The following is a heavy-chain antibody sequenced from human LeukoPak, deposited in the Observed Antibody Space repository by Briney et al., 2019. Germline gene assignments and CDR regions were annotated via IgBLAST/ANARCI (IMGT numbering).Heavy chain of an antibody. J-gene: IGHJ4*02. Sequence: PGWSLRLFCAASEFTVSSNYMNWVRQAPGKGLEWVSVIYSGGSTYYADSVKGRFTISRDNSKNTLYLQMNSLRAEDTAVYYCAGGARRQQPFDYWGQGTLVTVSS. CDR2: IYSGGST. V-gene: IGHV3-66*01. D-gene: IGHD6-13*01. CDR1: EFTVSSNY. CDR3: AGGARRQQPFDY.